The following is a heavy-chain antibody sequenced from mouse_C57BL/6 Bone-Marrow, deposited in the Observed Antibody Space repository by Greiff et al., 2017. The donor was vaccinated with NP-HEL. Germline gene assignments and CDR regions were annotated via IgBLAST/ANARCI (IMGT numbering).Heavy chain of an antibody. J-gene: IGHJ3*01. Sequence: DVQLQESGAELVRPGASVKLSCTASGFNIKDDYMHWVKQRPEQGLEWIGWLDPENGDTEYASKFQGKATITADTSSNTAYLQLSSLTSEDTAVYYCTPYYDYDSAWFAYWGQGTLVTVSA. D-gene: IGHD2-4*01. CDR1: GFNIKDDY. CDR2: LDPENGDT. V-gene: IGHV14-4*01. CDR3: TPYYDYDSAWFAY.